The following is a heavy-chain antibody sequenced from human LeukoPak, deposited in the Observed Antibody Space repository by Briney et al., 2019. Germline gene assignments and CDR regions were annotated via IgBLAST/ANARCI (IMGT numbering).Heavy chain of an antibody. D-gene: IGHD2-21*01. CDR3: AKDIGSDLSNWFDP. V-gene: IGHV3-9*03. CDR1: GFTFDDYA. CDR2: ISWNSGSI. J-gene: IGHJ5*02. Sequence: GRSLRLSCAASGFTFDDYAMHWVRQAPGKGLEWVSGISWNSGSIGCADSVKGRFTICRDNAKHSLYLQMNSLRAEDMALYYCAKDIGSDLSNWFDPWGQGTLVTVSS.